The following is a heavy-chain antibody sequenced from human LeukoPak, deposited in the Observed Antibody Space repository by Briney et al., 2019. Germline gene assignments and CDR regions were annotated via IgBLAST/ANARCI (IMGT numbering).Heavy chain of an antibody. Sequence: SETLSLTCTVSGGSISSYYWSWIRQPPGKGLEWIGYIYYSGSTNYNPSLKSRVTISVDTSKNQFSLKLSSVTAADTAVYYYARGRGGYVYFDYWGQGTLVTVSS. D-gene: IGHD5-12*01. J-gene: IGHJ4*02. CDR1: GGSISSYY. V-gene: IGHV4-59*01. CDR2: IYYSGST. CDR3: ARGRGGYVYFDY.